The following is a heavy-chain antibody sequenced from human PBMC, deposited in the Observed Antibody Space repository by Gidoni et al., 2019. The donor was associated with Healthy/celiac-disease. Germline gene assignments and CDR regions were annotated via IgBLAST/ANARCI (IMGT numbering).Heavy chain of an antibody. CDR2: INHSGST. D-gene: IGHD6-25*01. V-gene: IGHV4-34*01. Sequence: QVQLQQWGAGLLKPSETLSLTCAVYGGSFSGYYWSWIRPPPGKGREWIGEINHSGSTNYNPSLKSRVTISVDTSKNQFSLKLSAVTAADTAVYYCARGSGAFDIWGQGTMVTVSS. J-gene: IGHJ3*02. CDR1: GGSFSGYY. CDR3: ARGSGAFDI.